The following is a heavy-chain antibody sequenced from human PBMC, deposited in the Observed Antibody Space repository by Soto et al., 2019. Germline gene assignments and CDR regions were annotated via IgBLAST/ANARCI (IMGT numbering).Heavy chain of an antibody. CDR2: ISPDGGRT. CDR3: ATRDPGHY. J-gene: IGHJ4*02. V-gene: IGHV1-46*02. CDR1: GYGFDSKY. Sequence: SCDASGYGFDSKYRHWVRQAPGQGLEWMGIISPDGGRTSYAQKFQGRVTMTRDTSTSTVYMELSSLRSEDTAVYYCATRDPGHYWGQGTLVTVSS.